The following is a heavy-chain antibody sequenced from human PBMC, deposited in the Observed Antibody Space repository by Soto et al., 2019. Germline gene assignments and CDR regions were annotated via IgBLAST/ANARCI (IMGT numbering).Heavy chain of an antibody. CDR3: ASRPLNTNSGY. V-gene: IGHV3-53*01. J-gene: IGHJ4*02. Sequence: EVQLVESGGGLIQPGGSLRLSCSDSGFTVSSNEMSWVRQAPGKGLEWVSLIYSSGNTYYADSVKGRFTISRDNSKNTLYLQMNSLRAEDTAVYYCASRPLNTNSGYWGQGTQVTVSS. CDR1: GFTVSSNE. D-gene: IGHD2-8*01. CDR2: IYSSGNT.